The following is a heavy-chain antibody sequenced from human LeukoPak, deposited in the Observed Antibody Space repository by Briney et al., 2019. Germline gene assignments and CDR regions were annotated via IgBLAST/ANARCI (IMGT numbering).Heavy chain of an antibody. CDR3: ASDLDSSGYTNWFDP. J-gene: IGHJ5*02. Sequence: ASVKVSCKASGYTFTGYYMHWLRQAPGQGLEWMGWINPNSGGTNYAQKFQGRVTMTRDTSISTAYMELSRLRSDDTAVYYCASDLDSSGYTNWFDPWGQGTLVTVSS. CDR2: INPNSGGT. CDR1: GYTFTGYY. D-gene: IGHD3-22*01. V-gene: IGHV1-2*02.